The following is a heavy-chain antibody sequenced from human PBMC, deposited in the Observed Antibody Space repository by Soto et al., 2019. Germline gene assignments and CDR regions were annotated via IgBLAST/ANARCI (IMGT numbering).Heavy chain of an antibody. V-gene: IGHV4-4*02. Sequence: SETLSLTCAVSGGSISSSNWWSWVRQPPGKGLEWIGDIYHSGSTNYNPSLKSRVTISVDKSKNQFSLKVSSATAADTAVYYCARHSNRNYGLYYFDYWGLGALVTVSS. CDR3: ARHSNRNYGLYYFDY. CDR1: GGSISSSNW. D-gene: IGHD4-4*01. J-gene: IGHJ4*02. CDR2: IYHSGST.